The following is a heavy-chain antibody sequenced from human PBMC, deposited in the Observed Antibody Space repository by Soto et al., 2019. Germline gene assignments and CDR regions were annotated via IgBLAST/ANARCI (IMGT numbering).Heavy chain of an antibody. D-gene: IGHD5-12*01. Sequence: GGSLRLSCAASGFTFSSYSMNWVRQAPGKGLEWVSYISSSSSTIYYADAVKGRFTISRDKAKNSLYLQINSLRAEDTAVYYCAKDCDSGSQVPDAFDIWGQGTMVTVSS. CDR3: AKDCDSGSQVPDAFDI. J-gene: IGHJ3*02. CDR1: GFTFSSYS. CDR2: ISSSSSTI. V-gene: IGHV3-48*01.